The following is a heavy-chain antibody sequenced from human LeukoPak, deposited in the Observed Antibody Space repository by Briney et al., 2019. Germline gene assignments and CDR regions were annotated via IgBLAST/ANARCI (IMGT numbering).Heavy chain of an antibody. Sequence: ASVKVSCKASGYTFTSYAMHWVRQAPGQRLEWMGWINAGNGNTKYSQKFQGRVTITRDTSASTAYMELSSLRSEDTAVYYCAKDQGSSWYRDFDYWGQGTLVTVSS. J-gene: IGHJ4*02. D-gene: IGHD6-13*01. CDR2: INAGNGNT. V-gene: IGHV1-3*01. CDR1: GYTFTSYA. CDR3: AKDQGSSWYRDFDY.